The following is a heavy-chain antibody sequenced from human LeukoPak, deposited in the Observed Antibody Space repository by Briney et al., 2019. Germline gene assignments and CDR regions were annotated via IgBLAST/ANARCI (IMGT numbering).Heavy chain of an antibody. CDR3: ARGMVATWVDY. CDR1: GGSISSYY. CDR2: IYTSGST. Sequence: SETLSLTCTVSGGSISSYYWSWIRQPAGKGLEWIGCIYTSGSTNYNPSSKSRVTMAVDTSKNQFSLKLGSVTAADTAVYYCARGMVATWVDYWGQGTLVTVSS. J-gene: IGHJ4*02. D-gene: IGHD5-12*01. V-gene: IGHV4-4*07.